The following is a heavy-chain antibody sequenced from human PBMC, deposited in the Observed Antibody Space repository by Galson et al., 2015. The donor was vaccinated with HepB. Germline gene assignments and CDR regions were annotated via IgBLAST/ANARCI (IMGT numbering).Heavy chain of an antibody. CDR1: GFTFSSYA. D-gene: IGHD2-15*01. J-gene: IGHJ4*02. V-gene: IGHV3-23*01. CDR2: ISGSGGST. Sequence: SLRLSCAASGFTFSSYAMSWVRQAPGKGLEWVSAISGSGGSTYYADSVKGRFTISRDNSKNTLYLQMNSLRAEDTAVYYCANHGVVAATQDYWGQGTLVTVSS. CDR3: ANHGVVAATQDY.